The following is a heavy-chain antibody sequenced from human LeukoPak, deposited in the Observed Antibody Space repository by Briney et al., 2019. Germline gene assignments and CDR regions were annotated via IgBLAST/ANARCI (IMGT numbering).Heavy chain of an antibody. J-gene: IGHJ4*02. D-gene: IGHD3-10*01. V-gene: IGHV3-74*01. CDR3: ATGSGTYYDS. CDR2: INGDGSAS. Sequence: GGSLRLSCEASTFTFSIYWMHWFRQAPGKGLVWVSYINGDGSASNYADSVKGRLTISRDNAKNTLYLQMNSLRAEDTAVYYCATGSGTYYDSWGQGTLVTVSS. CDR1: TFTFSIYW.